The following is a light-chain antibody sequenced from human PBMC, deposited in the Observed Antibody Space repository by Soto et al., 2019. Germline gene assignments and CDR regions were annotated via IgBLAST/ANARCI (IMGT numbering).Light chain of an antibody. CDR3: EQYGSSPPNT. J-gene: IGKJ2*01. Sequence: EIVLTQSPGTLSLSPGERATLSCRASQSVSSSYLAWYQQRPGQAPRLLIYGASSRSTGIPGRFSGSGSGTGFTLPISRLEPEDFSVYSCEQYGSSPPNTFGQGTKLEIE. V-gene: IGKV3-20*01. CDR1: QSVSSSY. CDR2: GAS.